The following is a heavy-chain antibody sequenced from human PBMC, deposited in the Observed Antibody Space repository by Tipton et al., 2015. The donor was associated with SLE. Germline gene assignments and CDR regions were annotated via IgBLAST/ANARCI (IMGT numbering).Heavy chain of an antibody. J-gene: IGHJ6*02. CDR1: GFTVSSNY. CDR3: ARDRAMIVVGAYGMDV. Sequence: GYLRLSCAASGFTVSSNYMSWVRQAPGKGLEWVSVIYSGGSTYYADSVKGRFTISRDNSKNTLYLQMNSLRAEDTAVYYCARDRAMIVVGAYGMDVWGQGTTVTVSS. V-gene: IGHV3-66*01. CDR2: IYSGGST. D-gene: IGHD3-22*01.